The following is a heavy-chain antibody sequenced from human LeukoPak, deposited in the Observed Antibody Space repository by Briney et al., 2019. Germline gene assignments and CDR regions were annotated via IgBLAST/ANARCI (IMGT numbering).Heavy chain of an antibody. D-gene: IGHD3-3*01. CDR2: IYSGGST. J-gene: IGHJ6*03. Sequence: GGSLRLSCAASGFTVSSNYMSWVRQAPGKGLEWASVIYSGGSTYYADSVKGRFTISRDNSESTLYLQMNSLRAEDTAVYYCARFPLLDYYYMDVWGKGTTVTVSS. CDR1: GFTVSSNY. V-gene: IGHV3-53*01. CDR3: ARFPLLDYYYMDV.